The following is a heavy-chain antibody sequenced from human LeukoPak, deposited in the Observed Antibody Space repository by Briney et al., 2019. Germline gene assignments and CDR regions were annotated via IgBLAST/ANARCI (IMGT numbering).Heavy chain of an antibody. CDR3: ASRGLEMEQAFDY. J-gene: IGHJ4*02. V-gene: IGHV1-69*05. CDR2: IIPIFGTA. Sequence: SVKVSCKASGGTFSSYAISWVRQAPGQGLEWMGGIIPIFGTANYAQKFQGRVTITTDESTSTAYMELSSLRSEDTAVYYCASRGLEMEQAFDYWGQGTLVTVSS. D-gene: IGHD1/OR15-1a*01. CDR1: GGTFSSYA.